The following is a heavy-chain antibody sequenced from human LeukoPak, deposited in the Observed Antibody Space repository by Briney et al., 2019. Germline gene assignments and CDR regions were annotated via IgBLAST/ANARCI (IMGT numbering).Heavy chain of an antibody. CDR1: GYTFTSYY. Sequence: GASVKVSCKASGYTFTSYYIHWVRQAPGQGLEWMGIINPSGGSTRYAQKFQGRVIMTRDTSTSTIYTELSSLRSEDTAVYYCARDRQPVPGLEYGMDVWGQGTTVTVSS. D-gene: IGHD6-13*01. V-gene: IGHV1-46*01. J-gene: IGHJ6*02. CDR3: ARDRQPVPGLEYGMDV. CDR2: INPSGGST.